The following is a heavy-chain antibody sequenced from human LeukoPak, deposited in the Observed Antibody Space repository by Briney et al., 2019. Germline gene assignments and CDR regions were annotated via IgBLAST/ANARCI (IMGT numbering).Heavy chain of an antibody. Sequence: VASVKVSCKASGGTFSSYAISWVRQAPGQGLEWMGGIIPIFGTANYAQKFQGRVTITADESTSTAYMELSSLRSEDTAVYHCARDTYYYDSTFDYYYGMDVWGQGTTVTVSS. CDR3: ARDTYYYDSTFDYYYGMDV. J-gene: IGHJ6*02. V-gene: IGHV1-69*13. D-gene: IGHD3-22*01. CDR1: GGTFSSYA. CDR2: IIPIFGTA.